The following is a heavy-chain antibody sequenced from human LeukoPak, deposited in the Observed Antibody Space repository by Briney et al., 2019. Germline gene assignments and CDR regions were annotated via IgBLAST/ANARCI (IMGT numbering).Heavy chain of an antibody. V-gene: IGHV3-21*01. J-gene: IGHJ4*02. CDR1: GFTFSSYS. D-gene: IGHD4-17*01. CDR3: ARDFESSRRLRHIDY. Sequence: GGSLRLSCAASGFTFSSYSMNWVRQAPGKGLEWVSSINSSSSYIYYADSVKGRFTISRDNAKNSLYLQMNSLRAEDTAVYYCARDFESSRRLRHIDYWGQGTLVTVSS. CDR2: INSSSSYI.